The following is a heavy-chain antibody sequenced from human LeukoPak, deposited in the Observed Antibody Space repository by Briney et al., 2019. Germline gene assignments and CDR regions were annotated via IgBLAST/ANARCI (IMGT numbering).Heavy chain of an antibody. V-gene: IGHV4-31*03. CDR1: GGSISSGGYY. CDR2: IYYSGST. J-gene: IGHJ4*02. D-gene: IGHD3-16*01. Sequence: SETLSLTCTVSGGSISSGGYYWSWIRQHPGKGLEWIGYIYYSGSTYYNPSLKSRVTISVDTSKNQFSLKLSSVTAADTAVYYCARRTFGGVFDYWGQGTLVTVSS. CDR3: ARRTFGGVFDY.